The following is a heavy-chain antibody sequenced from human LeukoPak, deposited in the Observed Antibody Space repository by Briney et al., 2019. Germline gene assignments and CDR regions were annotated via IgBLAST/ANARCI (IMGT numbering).Heavy chain of an antibody. CDR1: GGSINNQY. V-gene: IGHV4-59*11. J-gene: IGHJ4*02. D-gene: IGHD5-18*01. Sequence: SETLSLTWVVSGGSINNQYWTWIRQPPGKGLEWIGYIYDTGNTNYNPSLKSRVNISIDTSKNQFSLKLTSVTAADTAVYYCARDQVGYGLDYWGQGTLVTVSS. CDR3: ARDQVGYGLDY. CDR2: IYDTGNT.